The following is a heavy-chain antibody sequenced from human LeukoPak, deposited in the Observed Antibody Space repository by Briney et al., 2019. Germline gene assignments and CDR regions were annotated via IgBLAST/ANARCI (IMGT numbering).Heavy chain of an antibody. CDR1: GGSISSGGYY. J-gene: IGHJ4*02. CDR2: IYHSGST. CDR3: ARSDYYDSSGYYPTLFDY. Sequence: PSETLSLTCTVSGGSISSGGYYWSWIRQPPGKGLEWIGYIYHSGSTYYNPSLKSRVTISVDRSKNQFSLKLSSVTAADTAVYYCARSDYYDSSGYYPTLFDYWGQGTLVTVSS. D-gene: IGHD3-22*01. V-gene: IGHV4-30-2*01.